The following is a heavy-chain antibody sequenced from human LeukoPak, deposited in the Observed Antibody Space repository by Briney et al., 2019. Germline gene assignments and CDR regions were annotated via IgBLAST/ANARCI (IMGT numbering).Heavy chain of an antibody. CDR1: GFIFSTYW. J-gene: IGHJ3*01. Sequence: GGSLRLSCGASGFIFSTYWMSWVRQAPGKGLEWVSFISNSDDTRYYADSVRGRFTISRDDAKNSLYLQMSSPRDGDTAVYYCVRGYYSNSFDFWGQGTVVTVSS. CDR2: ISNSDDTR. V-gene: IGHV3-48*02. D-gene: IGHD2/OR15-2a*01. CDR3: VRGYYSNSFDF.